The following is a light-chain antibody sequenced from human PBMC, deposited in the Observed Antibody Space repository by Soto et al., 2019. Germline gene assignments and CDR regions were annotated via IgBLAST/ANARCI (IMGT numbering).Light chain of an antibody. V-gene: IGKV3-20*01. CDR2: GAS. J-gene: IGKJ2*01. CDR1: QSVSSSY. Sequence: EIVLTQSPGTLSLSPGERATLSYRASQSVSSSYLAWYQQKPGQAPRLLIYGASSRATGIPDRFSGSESGRDFTLTISRLEPEDFAVYYCQQYGSSGYTFGQGTKLEIK. CDR3: QQYGSSGYT.